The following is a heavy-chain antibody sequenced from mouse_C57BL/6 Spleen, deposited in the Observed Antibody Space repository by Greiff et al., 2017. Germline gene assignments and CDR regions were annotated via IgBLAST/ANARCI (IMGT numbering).Heavy chain of an antibody. CDR1: GFTFSDYG. CDR3: ARITTVVESFDY. D-gene: IGHD1-1*01. Sequence: EVKVVESGGGLVKPGGSLKLSCAASGFTFSDYGMHWVRQAPEKGLEWVAYISSGSSTIYYADTVKGRFTISRDNAKNTLFLQMTSLRSEDTAMYYCARITTVVESFDYWGQGTTLTVSS. CDR2: ISSGSSTI. V-gene: IGHV5-17*01. J-gene: IGHJ2*01.